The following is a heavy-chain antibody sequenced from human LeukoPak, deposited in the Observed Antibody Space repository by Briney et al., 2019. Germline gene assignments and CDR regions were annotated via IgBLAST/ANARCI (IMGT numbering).Heavy chain of an antibody. CDR2: IYYSGST. J-gene: IGHJ6*02. CDR3: ARLTGDPYCYYGMDV. V-gene: IGHV4-59*01. D-gene: IGHD7-27*01. CDR1: GGSISSYY. Sequence: SETLSLTCTVSGGSISSYYWNWIRQPPGKGLEWIGYIYYSGSTNYNPSLKSRVTISVDTSKNQFSLKLSSVTAADTAVYYCARLTGDPYCYYGMDVWGQGTTVTVSS.